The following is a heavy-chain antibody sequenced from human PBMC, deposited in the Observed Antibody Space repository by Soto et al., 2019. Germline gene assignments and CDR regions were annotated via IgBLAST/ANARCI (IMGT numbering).Heavy chain of an antibody. Sequence: QVQLVQSGAEEKKPGASVKVSCKASGYTFTSYAMHWVRQAPGQRREWMGWINAGNGNTKYSQKFQGRVTITRDTSASTAYMELSSLRSEDTAVYYCARDPESVMYYDFWSGYWFDPWGQGTLVTVSS. CDR1: GYTFTSYA. CDR2: INAGNGNT. V-gene: IGHV1-3*05. D-gene: IGHD3-3*01. J-gene: IGHJ5*02. CDR3: ARDPESVMYYDFWSGYWFDP.